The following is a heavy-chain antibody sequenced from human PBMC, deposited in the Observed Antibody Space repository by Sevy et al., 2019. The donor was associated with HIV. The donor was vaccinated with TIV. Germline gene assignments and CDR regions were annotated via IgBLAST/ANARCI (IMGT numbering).Heavy chain of an antibody. Sequence: GGSLRLSCTSSGFTFGDYAMSWFRQAPGKGLEWVAFIRRNSHEPYGGTTEYAGSVKGRFTISRDDSKSIAYLKMNSLKTADTAVYYCTRPLATADTPEYFFDYWGQGILVTVSS. D-gene: IGHD5-12*01. V-gene: IGHV3-49*03. CDR2: IRRNSHEPYGGTT. CDR3: TRPLATADTPEYFFDY. CDR1: GFTFGDYA. J-gene: IGHJ4*02.